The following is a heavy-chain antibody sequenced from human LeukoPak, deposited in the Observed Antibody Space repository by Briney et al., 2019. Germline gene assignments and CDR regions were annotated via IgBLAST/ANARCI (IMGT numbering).Heavy chain of an antibody. D-gene: IGHD1-26*01. CDR3: ARDRSGGTDAFDI. Sequence: PSETLSLTCTVSGGSISSYYWSWIRQPPGKGLEWIGYIYYSGSTNYNPSLKSRVTISVDTSKNQFSLKLSSVTAADTAVYYCARDRSGGTDAFDIWGQGTMVTVSS. J-gene: IGHJ3*02. CDR1: GGSISSYY. CDR2: IYYSGST. V-gene: IGHV4-59*01.